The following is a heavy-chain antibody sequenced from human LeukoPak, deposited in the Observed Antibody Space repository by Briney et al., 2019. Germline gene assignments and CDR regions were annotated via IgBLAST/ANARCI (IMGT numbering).Heavy chain of an antibody. V-gene: IGHV5-51*01. J-gene: IGHJ6*02. CDR1: GYTFTTYW. D-gene: IGHD2-8*01. CDR3: ARHWANTGMDV. Sequence: KPGGSLRLSCKGSGYTFTTYWIACVRQMPGKGLEWMGIIYPGDSDTRYSPSFQGQVTISADKSISTAYLQWSSLKASDTAMYYCARHWANTGMDVWGQGTTVTVSS. CDR2: IYPGDSDT.